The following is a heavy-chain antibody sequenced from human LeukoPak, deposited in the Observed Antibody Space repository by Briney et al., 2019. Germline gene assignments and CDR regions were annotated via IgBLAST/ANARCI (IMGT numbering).Heavy chain of an antibody. CDR1: GGSISSGPYF. V-gene: IGHV4-30-2*06. Sequence: SQTLSLTCSVSGGSISSGPYFWSWIRQSPGQGLEWIGYIWPSGSTNYNPSLSGRVAISVDTSKNQFSLKLSSVTAADTAVYYCARAPIVVVPAAMSYYYYYGMDVWGQGTTVTVSS. CDR3: ARAPIVVVPAAMSYYYYYGMDV. J-gene: IGHJ6*02. D-gene: IGHD2-2*01. CDR2: IWPSGST.